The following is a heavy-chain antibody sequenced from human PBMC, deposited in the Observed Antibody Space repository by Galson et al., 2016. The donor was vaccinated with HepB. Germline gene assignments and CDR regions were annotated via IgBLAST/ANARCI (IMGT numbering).Heavy chain of an antibody. V-gene: IGHV3-73*01. D-gene: IGHD3-16*01. CDR1: GFTFSGSA. CDR2: IRSKANSYAT. J-gene: IGHJ3*02. Sequence: LRLSCAASGFTFSGSAMHWVRQASGKGLEWVGRIRSKANSYATAYAASVKGRFTISRDDSKNTAYLQMNSLKTEDTAVYYCTSLLPTGGNAFDIWGQGTMVTVSS. CDR3: TSLLPTGGNAFDI.